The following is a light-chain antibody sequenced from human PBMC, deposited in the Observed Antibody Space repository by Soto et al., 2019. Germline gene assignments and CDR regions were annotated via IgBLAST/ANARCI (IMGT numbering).Light chain of an antibody. CDR2: DVR. J-gene: IGLJ1*01. Sequence: HSVLTQAASVSGLPGQSISISCTGTSSDVGGYNFVSWYQQHPGKAPKLMIYDVRNRPSGVSNRFSGSKSVNTASLTISGLQAEDEADYYCSSYTSISTYVFGTGTKVTVL. V-gene: IGLV2-14*01. CDR3: SSYTSISTYV. CDR1: SSDVGGYNF.